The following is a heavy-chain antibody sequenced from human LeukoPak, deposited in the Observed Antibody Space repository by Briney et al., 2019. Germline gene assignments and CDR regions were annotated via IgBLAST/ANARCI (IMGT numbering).Heavy chain of an antibody. V-gene: IGHV1-46*01. Sequence: ASVKVSCKASGYTFTSYYMHWVRQAPGQGLEWMGIINPSGGSTSYAQKFQGRVTMTRDTSISTAYMELSRLRSDDTAVYYCAREARGYQLLFWFDPWGQGTLVTVSS. CDR1: GYTFTSYY. CDR2: INPSGGST. J-gene: IGHJ5*02. CDR3: AREARGYQLLFWFDP. D-gene: IGHD2-2*01.